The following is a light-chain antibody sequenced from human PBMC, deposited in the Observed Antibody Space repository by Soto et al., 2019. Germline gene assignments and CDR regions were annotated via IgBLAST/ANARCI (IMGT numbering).Light chain of an antibody. CDR1: QNGSSN. Sequence: IVMTQSPATLSVSPGETAPLSCRASQNGSSNLAWYQQKPGQAPRLLIYGASTRATGIPARFSCSGSGTEFTLTISSLQSEDFAVDYCQQYNNCPTFGPGTKVDSK. J-gene: IGKJ3*01. CDR2: GAS. CDR3: QQYNNCPT. V-gene: IGKV3-15*01.